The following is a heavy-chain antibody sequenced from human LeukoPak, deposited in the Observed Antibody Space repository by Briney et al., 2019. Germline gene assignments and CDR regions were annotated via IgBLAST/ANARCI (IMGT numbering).Heavy chain of an antibody. CDR3: ARERRSDCSSTSCPGYTFDY. Sequence: GASVKVSCKASGYTFTSYDINWVRQATGQGLEWMGWMNPNSGNTGYAQKFQGRVTITRNTSISTAYMELSSLRSEDTAVYYCARERRSDCSSTSCPGYTFDYWGQGTLVTVSS. V-gene: IGHV1-8*03. J-gene: IGHJ4*02. CDR1: GYTFTSYD. CDR2: MNPNSGNT. D-gene: IGHD2-2*01.